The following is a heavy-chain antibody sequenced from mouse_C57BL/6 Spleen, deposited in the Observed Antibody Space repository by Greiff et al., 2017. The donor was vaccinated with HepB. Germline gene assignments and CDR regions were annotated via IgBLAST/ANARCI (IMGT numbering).Heavy chain of an antibody. J-gene: IGHJ3*01. CDR3: ARGGFYYDYAWFAY. V-gene: IGHV1-69*01. CDR2: IDPSDSYT. D-gene: IGHD2-4*01. CDR1: GYTFTSYW. Sequence: QVQLQQPGAEPVMPGASVKLSCKASGYTFTSYWMHWVKQRPGQGLEWIGEIDPSDSYTNYNQKFKGKSTLTVDKSSSTAYMQLSSLTSEDSAVYYCARGGFYYDYAWFAYWGQGTLVTVSA.